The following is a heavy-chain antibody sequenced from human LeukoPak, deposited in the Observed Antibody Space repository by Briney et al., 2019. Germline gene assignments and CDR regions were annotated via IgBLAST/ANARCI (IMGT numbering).Heavy chain of an antibody. V-gene: IGHV1-69*05. J-gene: IGHJ5*02. CDR1: GGTFSSYA. Sequence: SVKVSCKASGGTFSSYALTWVRQAPGQGFEWMGGIIPIFGSANYARKFQGRVTITTDESTTTAYMELSSLRSEDTAVYYCARQSLDVSSGYLMDWFGPWGQGTLVTVSS. CDR3: ARQSLDVSSGYLMDWFGP. CDR2: IIPIFGSA. D-gene: IGHD3-22*01.